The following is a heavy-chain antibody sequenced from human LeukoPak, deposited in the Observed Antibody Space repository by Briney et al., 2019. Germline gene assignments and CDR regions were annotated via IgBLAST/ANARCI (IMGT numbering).Heavy chain of an antibody. D-gene: IGHD4-17*01. CDR2: IYSGGST. CDR3: ARDRTAGDYLYYFDY. CDR1: GFTFSSYG. J-gene: IGHJ4*02. Sequence: GGSLRLSCAASGFTFSSYGMHWVRQAPGKGLEWVSVIYSGGSTYYADSVKGRFTISRDNSKNTLYLQMNSLRAEDTAVYYCARDRTAGDYLYYFDYWGQGTLVTVSS. V-gene: IGHV3-NL1*01.